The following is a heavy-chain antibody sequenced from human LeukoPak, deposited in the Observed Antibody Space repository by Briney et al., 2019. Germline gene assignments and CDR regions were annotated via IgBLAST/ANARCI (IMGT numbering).Heavy chain of an antibody. Sequence: GGSLRLSCAVSGFSVSGYWMTWVRQAPGKGLEWVANIKQDGSEKNYVDSVKGRFTISRDNPKNTLYLQMNSLRAEDTAVYFCAKRGVVIRVILVGFHKEAYYFDSWGQGALVTVSS. CDR1: GFSVSGYW. D-gene: IGHD3-22*01. CDR3: AKRGVVIRVILVGFHKEAYYFDS. J-gene: IGHJ4*02. CDR2: IKQDGSEK. V-gene: IGHV3-7*03.